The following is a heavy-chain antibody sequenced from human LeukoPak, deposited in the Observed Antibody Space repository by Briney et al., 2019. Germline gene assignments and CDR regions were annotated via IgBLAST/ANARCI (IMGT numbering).Heavy chain of an antibody. Sequence: SQTLSLTCTVSGGSISSGRYYWSWIRQPPGKGLEWNGYIYHSGSTYYNPSLKSRVTISVDRSKNQFSLKLSSVTAADTAVYYCAREGATYYDILTTDYWGQGTLVTVSS. V-gene: IGHV4-30-2*01. CDR3: AREGATYYDILTTDY. J-gene: IGHJ4*02. CDR1: GGSISSGRYY. CDR2: IYHSGST. D-gene: IGHD3-9*01.